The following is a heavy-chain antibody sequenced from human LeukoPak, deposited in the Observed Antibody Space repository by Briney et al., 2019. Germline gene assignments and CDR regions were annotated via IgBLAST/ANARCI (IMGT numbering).Heavy chain of an antibody. V-gene: IGHV4-34*01. CDR2: INHSGST. D-gene: IGHD3-22*01. Sequence: PSETLSLTCAVYGGSFSGYYWSWIRQPPGKGLGWIGEINHSGSTNYNPSLKSRVTISVDTSKNQFSLKLSSVTAADTAVYYCAGEGHYYDSSGYYYGGEDYWGQGTLVTVSS. J-gene: IGHJ4*02. CDR1: GGSFSGYY. CDR3: AGEGHYYDSSGYYYGGEDY.